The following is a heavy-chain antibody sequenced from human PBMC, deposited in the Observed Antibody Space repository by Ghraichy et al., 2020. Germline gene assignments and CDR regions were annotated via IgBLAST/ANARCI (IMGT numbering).Heavy chain of an antibody. CDR2: ISSSSSYI. V-gene: IGHV3-21*01. J-gene: IGHJ4*02. Sequence: LSLTCAASGFTFSSYSMNWVRQAPGKGLEWVSSISSSSSYIYYADSVKGRFTISRDNAKNSLYLQMNSLRAEDTAVYYCARLAVAGTDYWGQGTLVTVSS. CDR1: GFTFSSYS. D-gene: IGHD6-19*01. CDR3: ARLAVAGTDY.